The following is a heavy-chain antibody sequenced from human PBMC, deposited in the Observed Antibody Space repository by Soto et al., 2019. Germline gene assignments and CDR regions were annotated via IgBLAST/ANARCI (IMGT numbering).Heavy chain of an antibody. CDR2: ISYDGSDK. D-gene: IGHD1-26*01. CDR1: GFTFSSYG. Sequence: GGSLRLSCGASGFTFSSYGMHWVRQAPGKGLEWVAVISYDGSDKYYADSVKGRFTISRDNSKNTLYLQMNSLRAEDTAVYYCAKLKPGIGYFDFWGQGTLVTVSS. CDR3: AKLKPGIGYFDF. V-gene: IGHV3-30*18. J-gene: IGHJ4*02.